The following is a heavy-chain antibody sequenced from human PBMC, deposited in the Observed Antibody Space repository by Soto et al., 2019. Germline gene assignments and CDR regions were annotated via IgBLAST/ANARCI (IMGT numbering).Heavy chain of an antibody. Sequence: QVQLVQSGAEVKKPGSSVKVSCKASGGTFSSYTISWVRQAPGQGLEWMGRLIPILGIANYAQKFQGRVTITAEKSTSTAYMELSSLRSEDTAVYYCATRSGHDAFDIWGQGTMVTVSS. D-gene: IGHD3-10*01. J-gene: IGHJ3*02. CDR2: LIPILGIA. CDR1: GGTFSSYT. CDR3: ATRSGHDAFDI. V-gene: IGHV1-69*02.